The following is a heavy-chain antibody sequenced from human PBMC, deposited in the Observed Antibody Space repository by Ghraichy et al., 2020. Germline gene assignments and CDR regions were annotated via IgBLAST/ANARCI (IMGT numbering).Heavy chain of an antibody. V-gene: IGHV4-61*01. D-gene: IGHD5-18*01. Sequence: SETLSFTCTVSGVSVSSAFFYWSWVRQPPGRGLESLAYIYYSGTTNYSPSLKSRVTISVDTSKIQVSLKLNSVTTSDTAVYYCATLNSAAFEFWGQGTMVTVCS. CDR2: IYYSGTT. CDR1: GVSVSSAFFY. CDR3: ATLNSAAFEF. J-gene: IGHJ3*01.